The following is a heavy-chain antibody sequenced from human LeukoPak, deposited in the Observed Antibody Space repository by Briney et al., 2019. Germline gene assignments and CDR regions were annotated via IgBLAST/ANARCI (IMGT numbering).Heavy chain of an antibody. J-gene: IGHJ4*02. CDR2: INPNSGGT. D-gene: IGHD6-19*01. V-gene: IGHV1-2*02. CDR3: ARAVAGTYQPREVDY. Sequence: GASVKVSCKASGYTFTGYYMHWVQQAPGQGLEWMGWINPNSGGTNYAQKFQGRVTMTRDTSISTAYMELSRLRSDDTAVYYCARAVAGTYQPREVDYWGQGTLVTVSS. CDR1: GYTFTGYY.